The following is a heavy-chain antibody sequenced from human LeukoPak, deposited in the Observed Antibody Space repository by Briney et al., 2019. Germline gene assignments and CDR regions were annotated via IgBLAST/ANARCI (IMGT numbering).Heavy chain of an antibody. V-gene: IGHV3-53*01. CDR2: MYSGGLT. CDR3: ARSVFRESGDYLAFDY. D-gene: IGHD4-17*01. CDR1: GFTDSSNY. Sequence: GGSLILSCAASGFTDSSNYMSWVRQAPGKGLEGVSFMYSGGLTYYSDSVKGRFTISRDNSKTTLYLQMNSLRAEDTAVYYCARSVFRESGDYLAFDYWGLGTLVTVSS. J-gene: IGHJ4*02.